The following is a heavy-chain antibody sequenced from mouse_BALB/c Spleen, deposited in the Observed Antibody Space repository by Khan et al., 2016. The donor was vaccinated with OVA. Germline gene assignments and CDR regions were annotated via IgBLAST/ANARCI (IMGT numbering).Heavy chain of an antibody. J-gene: IGHJ2*01. D-gene: IGHD1-1*01. CDR2: TNPTNGRT. Sequence: QVQLQQSGAELVKAGASVKMSCKASGYTFTSYWMHWVKQRLGQGLEWFAETNPTNGRTYYNEKFKSKATLTVAKSSSTAYMLLSGPTFEDSAVYNWARIKKIVATYIDYWGQGTTLTVSS. CDR3: ARIKKIVATYIDY. CDR1: GYTFTSYW. V-gene: IGHV1S81*02.